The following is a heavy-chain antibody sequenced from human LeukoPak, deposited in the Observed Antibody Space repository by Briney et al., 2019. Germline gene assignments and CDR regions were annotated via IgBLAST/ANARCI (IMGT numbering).Heavy chain of an antibody. CDR3: ARSGGDSGSYTDAFDI. D-gene: IGHD1-26*01. V-gene: IGHV4-4*02. J-gene: IGHJ3*02. CDR2: IYHSGST. Sequence: SETLSLNCAVSGGSMSSSNWWSWVRQPPGKGLEWIGEIYHSGSTYYNPSLKSRVTISVDRSKNQFSLKLSSVTAADTAVYYCARSGGDSGSYTDAFDIWGQGTMVTVSS. CDR1: GGSMSSSNW.